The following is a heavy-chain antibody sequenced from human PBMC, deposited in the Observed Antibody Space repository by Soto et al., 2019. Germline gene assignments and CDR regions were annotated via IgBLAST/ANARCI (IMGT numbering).Heavy chain of an antibody. V-gene: IGHV1-2*02. CDR1: GYSFTAYY. CDR2: LNPNSGDT. D-gene: IGHD6-6*01. CDR3: ARSVSTIAARPDY. J-gene: IGHJ4*02. Sequence: QVQLVQSGAEVKKPGASVKVSCKASGYSFTAYYMHWVRQAPGQGLQWMGWLNPNSGDTNYAQKFQGRVTMTRDTSISTAYMELSRLRSDDTAVFYCARSVSTIAARPDYWGQGTLVTVSS.